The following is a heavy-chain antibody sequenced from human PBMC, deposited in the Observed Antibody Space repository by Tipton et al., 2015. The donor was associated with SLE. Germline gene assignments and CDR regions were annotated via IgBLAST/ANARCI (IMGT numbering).Heavy chain of an antibody. Sequence: SLTCTVSGGSISSHYWSWIRQPPGKGLEWIGEINHSGSTNYNPSLKSRVTISVDTSKNQFSLKLSSVTAADTAVYYCARGQHVRVVFSMDVWGQGTTVTVSS. CDR3: ARGQHVRVVFSMDV. CDR2: INHSGST. CDR1: GGSISSHY. V-gene: IGHV4-34*01. J-gene: IGHJ6*02. D-gene: IGHD2-15*01.